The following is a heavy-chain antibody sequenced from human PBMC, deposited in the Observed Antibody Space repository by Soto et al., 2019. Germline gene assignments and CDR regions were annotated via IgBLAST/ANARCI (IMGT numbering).Heavy chain of an antibody. CDR1: GFTFSRYW. J-gene: IGHJ4*02. CDR3: ARAYYDFLWGSYRFDY. CDR2: IKEDGSEK. D-gene: IGHD3-16*02. V-gene: IGHV3-7*01. Sequence: EVHLVESGGGLVPPGGSLILSCAASGFTFSRYWMSWVRQAPGKGLEWVANIKEDGSEKKNVDSVKGRFTISRDNAKNSLYLQMTSLRAEDTAVYYCARAYYDFLWGSYRFDYWGQGALVTVSS.